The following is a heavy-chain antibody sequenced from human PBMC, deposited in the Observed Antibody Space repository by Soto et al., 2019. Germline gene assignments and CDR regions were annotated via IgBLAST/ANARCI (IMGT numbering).Heavy chain of an antibody. CDR2: IIPIFGTA. J-gene: IGHJ4*02. CDR3: AAPRGLVMAY. D-gene: IGHD6-19*01. Sequence: GAPVKVSSKASGGTFRRYSISWVRQAPGQGLEWMGGIIPIFGTANYAQKFQGRVTITADGSTSTAYMELSSLRSVDTAVYYCAAPRGLVMAYWGQGTLVTVSS. V-gene: IGHV1-69*13. CDR1: GGTFRRYS.